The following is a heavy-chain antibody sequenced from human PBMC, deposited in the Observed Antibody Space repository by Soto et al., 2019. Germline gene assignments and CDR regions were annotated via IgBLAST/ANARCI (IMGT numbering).Heavy chain of an antibody. CDR1: GFTFSSYS. Sequence: PGGSLRLSCAASGFTFSSYSMNWVRQAPGKGLEWVSSISSSSSYIYYADSVKGRFTISRDNSKNSLYLQMNSLRAEDTAVYHCANLGPVGNAALVVTFDICGQGVMVIVSS. CDR2: ISSSSSYI. CDR3: ANLGPVGNAALVVTFDI. V-gene: IGHV3-21*01. J-gene: IGHJ3*02. D-gene: IGHD2-15*01.